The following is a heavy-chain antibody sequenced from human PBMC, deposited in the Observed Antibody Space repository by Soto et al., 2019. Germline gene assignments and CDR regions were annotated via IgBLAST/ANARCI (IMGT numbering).Heavy chain of an antibody. Sequence: SETLSLTCTVSGGSISSSSYYWGWIRQPPGKGLEWIGSIYYSGSTYYNPSLKSRVTISVDTSKNQFSLKLSSVTAADTAVYYCARPGSYGSGSYYNNWFDPWGQGTLVTVSS. CDR3: ARPGSYGSGSYYNNWFDP. CDR2: IYYSGST. CDR1: GGSISSSSYY. J-gene: IGHJ5*02. D-gene: IGHD3-10*01. V-gene: IGHV4-39*01.